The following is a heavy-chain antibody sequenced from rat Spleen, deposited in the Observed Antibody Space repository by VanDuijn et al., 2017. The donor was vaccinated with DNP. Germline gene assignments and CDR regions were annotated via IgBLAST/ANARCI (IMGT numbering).Heavy chain of an antibody. D-gene: IGHD1-1*01. CDR1: GFSLISYG. CDR2: MSSGENT. Sequence: QVQLKESGPGLVQPSQTLSLTCTVSGFSLISYGVSWVRQPPGKGLEWIAAMSSGENTYYSSGLKSRLSISRGTSKSRLFLKMNSLQTEDTAIYYCTRGVTTVVTGWFAYWGQGTLVTVSS. CDR3: TRGVTTVVTGWFAY. V-gene: IGHV2S12*01. J-gene: IGHJ3*01.